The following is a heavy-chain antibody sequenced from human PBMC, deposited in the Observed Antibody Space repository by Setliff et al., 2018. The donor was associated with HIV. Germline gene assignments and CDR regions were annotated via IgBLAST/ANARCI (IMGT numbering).Heavy chain of an antibody. CDR2: INSHNGNT. V-gene: IGHV1-18*01. D-gene: IGHD1-26*01. CDR1: GYTFTSYG. Sequence: ASVKVSCKASGYTFTSYGISWVRQAPGQGLEWMGWINSHNGNTKYAQKVQGGVTMTTDTSTSTAYMELRSLRSDDTAVYYCARDDKLSGSYMWHYYYYMDVWGKGTTVTVSS. J-gene: IGHJ6*03. CDR3: ARDDKLSGSYMWHYYYYMDV.